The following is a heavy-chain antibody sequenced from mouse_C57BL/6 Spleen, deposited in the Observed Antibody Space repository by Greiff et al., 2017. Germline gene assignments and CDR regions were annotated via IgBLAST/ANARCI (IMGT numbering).Heavy chain of an antibody. CDR2: IHPNSGST. Sequence: QVQLQQPGAELVKPGASVKLSCKASGYTFTSYWMHWVKQRPGQGLEWIGMIHPNSGSTNYNEKFKSKATLTVDKSSSTAYMQLSSLTSEDSAVYYCARSWGIYYDYESAMDYWGQGTSVTVSS. CDR3: ARSWGIYYDYESAMDY. J-gene: IGHJ4*01. D-gene: IGHD2-4*01. CDR1: GYTFTSYW. V-gene: IGHV1-64*01.